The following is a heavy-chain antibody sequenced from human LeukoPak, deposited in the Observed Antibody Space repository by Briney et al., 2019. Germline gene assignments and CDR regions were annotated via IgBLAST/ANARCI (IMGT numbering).Heavy chain of an antibody. D-gene: IGHD3-10*01. CDR2: IYYSGST. J-gene: IGHJ5*02. Sequence: SETLSLTCTVSGGSISSYYWSWIRQPPGKGLEWIGYIYYSGSTNYNPSLKSRVTISVDTSKNQFSLKLGSVTAADTAVYYCARGVRNYYGSGSYIYWFDPWGQGTLVTVSS. V-gene: IGHV4-59*01. CDR1: GGSISSYY. CDR3: ARGVRNYYGSGSYIYWFDP.